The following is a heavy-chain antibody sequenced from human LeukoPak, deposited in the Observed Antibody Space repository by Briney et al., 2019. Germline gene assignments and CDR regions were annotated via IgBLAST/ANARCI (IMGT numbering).Heavy chain of an antibody. CDR3: ARDFESLRAYCSSDAFDM. CDR1: GFTFSNYW. V-gene: IGHV3-74*01. CDR2: TDTDGTYT. D-gene: IGHD2-21*01. Sequence: GGSLRLSCAASGFTFSNYWMHWVRQAPGKGLVWVSRTDTDGTYTSYADSVKGRFTISRDNAKNTLYLRMNSLRAEDTAVYYCARDFESLRAYCSSDAFDMWGQGTMVTVSS. J-gene: IGHJ3*02.